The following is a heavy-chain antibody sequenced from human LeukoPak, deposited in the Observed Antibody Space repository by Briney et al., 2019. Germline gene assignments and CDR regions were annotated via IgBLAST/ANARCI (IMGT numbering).Heavy chain of an antibody. CDR3: ARLVSSSGTVDY. J-gene: IGHJ4*02. D-gene: IGHD6-25*01. CDR1: GGSISSYY. Sequence: SETLSLTCTVSGGSISSYYWSCIRQPPGKGLEWIGYIYYSGSTNYNPSLKSRVTISVDTSKNQFSLKLSSVTAADTAVYYCARLVSSSGTVDYWGQGTLVTVSS. CDR2: IYYSGST. V-gene: IGHV4-59*08.